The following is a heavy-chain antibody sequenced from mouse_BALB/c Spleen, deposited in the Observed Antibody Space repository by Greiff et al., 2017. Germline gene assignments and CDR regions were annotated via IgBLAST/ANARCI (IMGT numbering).Heavy chain of an antibody. V-gene: IGHV2-9*02. D-gene: IGHD2-14*01. Sequence: QVQLKESGPGLVAPSQSLSITCTVSGFSLTSYGVHWVRQPPGKGLEWLGVIWAGGSTNYNSALMSRLSISKDNSKSQVFLKMNSLQTDDTAMYYCARDDYRYDWFAYWGQGTLVTVSA. CDR2: IWAGGST. J-gene: IGHJ3*01. CDR3: ARDDYRYDWFAY. CDR1: GFSLTSYG.